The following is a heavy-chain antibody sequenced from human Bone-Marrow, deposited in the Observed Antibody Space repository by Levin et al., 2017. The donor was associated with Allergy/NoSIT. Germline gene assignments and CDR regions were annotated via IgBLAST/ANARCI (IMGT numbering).Heavy chain of an antibody. CDR1: GFTFRNTW. J-gene: IGHJ4*02. V-gene: IGHV3-15*01. CDR2: ISATTDGGTP. CDR3: TTEWGY. Sequence: GGSLRLSCATSGFTFRNTWMSWVRRAPGKGLQWVGRISATTDGGTPDYAAPVKGGSFISRDDSKDTVYLEINSLKIEDTAVYYCTTEWGYWGQGTLVTVSS. D-gene: IGHD1-26*01.